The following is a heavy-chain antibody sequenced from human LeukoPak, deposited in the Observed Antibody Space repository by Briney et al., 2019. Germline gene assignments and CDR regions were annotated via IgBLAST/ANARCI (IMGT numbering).Heavy chain of an antibody. D-gene: IGHD2-2*02. J-gene: IGHJ6*03. CDR1: GGSISDYN. Sequence: SETLSLTCTVSGGSISDYNWSWIRQPPGKGLEWIGYIYHSGSTNYNPSLKSRVALSVDTSKNQFSLKLSSVTAADTAVYYCARGYCSSTSCYRYYYYYYMDVWGKGTTVTVSS. V-gene: IGHV4-59*12. CDR3: ARGYCSSTSCYRYYYYYYMDV. CDR2: IYHSGST.